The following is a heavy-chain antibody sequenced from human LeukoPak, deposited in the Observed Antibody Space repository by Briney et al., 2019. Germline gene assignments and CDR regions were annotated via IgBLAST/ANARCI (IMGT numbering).Heavy chain of an antibody. CDR3: ARDAEEVGDTNPDY. J-gene: IGHJ4*02. D-gene: IGHD1-26*01. V-gene: IGHV3-30*04. CDR1: GFTFNSYA. Sequence: PGGSLRLSCAASGFTFNSYAMHWVRQAPGKGLEWVAVISYDGSNKYYADSVKGRFTISRDNSKNTLYLQMNSLRAEDTAVYYCARDAEEVGDTNPDYWGQGTLVTVSS. CDR2: ISYDGSNK.